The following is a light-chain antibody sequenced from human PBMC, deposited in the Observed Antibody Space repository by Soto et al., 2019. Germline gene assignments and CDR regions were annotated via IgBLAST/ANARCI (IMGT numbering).Light chain of an antibody. V-gene: IGKV3-11*01. CDR2: DAS. CDR1: ESISSQ. CDR3: QQRSNFIT. J-gene: IGKJ5*01. Sequence: EIVLTQSPASLSLSPGEGATLSCRASESISSQLFWYQQKPGQAPRLLIYDASNRATGIPARFSGSGSGTDFTLTISSLEPEDFAVYYCQQRSNFITFGQGTRLEIK.